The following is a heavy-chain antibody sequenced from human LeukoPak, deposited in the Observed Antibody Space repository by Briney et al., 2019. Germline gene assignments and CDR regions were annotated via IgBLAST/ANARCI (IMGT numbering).Heavy chain of an antibody. CDR3: VKGDYSGYTFPAFDY. Sequence: QPGGSLRPSHSASGFTFSNYSMHSVRQAPGKGLEYVSGITSSGGSTYYTDSVKGRFTISRDNSNNTLYLQMSSLRAEDTAVYYCVKGDYSGYTFPAFDYWGQGTLVSVSS. D-gene: IGHD5-12*01. CDR2: ITSSGGST. J-gene: IGHJ4*02. CDR1: GFTFSNYS. V-gene: IGHV3-64D*06.